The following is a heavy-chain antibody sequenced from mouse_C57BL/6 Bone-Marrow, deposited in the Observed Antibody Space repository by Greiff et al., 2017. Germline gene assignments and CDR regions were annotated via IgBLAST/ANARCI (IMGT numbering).Heavy chain of an antibody. J-gene: IGHJ1*03. CDR3: AYLLWSRWYFDV. Sequence: DVKLQESGAELVKPGASVKLSCTASGFNIKDYYMHWVKQRTEQGLEWIGRIDPEDGETKYAPKFQGKATITADTSSNTAYLQLSSLTSEDTAVYYCAYLLWSRWYFDVWGTGTTVTVSS. D-gene: IGHD2-1*01. CDR1: GFNIKDYY. CDR2: IDPEDGET. V-gene: IGHV14-2*01.